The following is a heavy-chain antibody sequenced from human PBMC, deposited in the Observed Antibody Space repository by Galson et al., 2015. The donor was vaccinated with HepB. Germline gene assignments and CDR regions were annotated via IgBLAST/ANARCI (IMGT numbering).Heavy chain of an antibody. D-gene: IGHD6-19*01. CDR1: GYRITTYY. Sequence: SVKVSCKASGYRITTYYMHWVRQAPGQGLEWMGIINPSGGSTSYAQKFQGRVTMTRDPSTSTVYMELSSLRSDDTAVYYCARDGEAVSRLAGPFDIWGQGTTVTVSS. CDR2: INPSGGST. J-gene: IGHJ3*02. CDR3: ARDGEAVSRLAGPFDI. V-gene: IGHV1-46*03.